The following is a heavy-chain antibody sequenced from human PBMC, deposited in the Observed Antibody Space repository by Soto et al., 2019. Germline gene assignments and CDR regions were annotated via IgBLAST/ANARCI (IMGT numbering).Heavy chain of an antibody. J-gene: IGHJ4*02. Sequence: EVQLLESGGGLVQPGGSLRLSCAASEFTFSSYAMSWVRQAPGKGLEWVSAISGGGDITHYADSVKGRFTISRDNSKNTLYLQMNSLSAEDTAIFYCAKSRGYDFWSPDYWGQGTLVTISS. CDR2: ISGGGDIT. D-gene: IGHD3-3*01. CDR1: EFTFSSYA. V-gene: IGHV3-23*01. CDR3: AKSRGYDFWSPDY.